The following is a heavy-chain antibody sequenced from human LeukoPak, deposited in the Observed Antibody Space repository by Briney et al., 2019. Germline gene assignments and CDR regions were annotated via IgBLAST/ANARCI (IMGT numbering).Heavy chain of an antibody. V-gene: IGHV1-69*04. CDR1: GGTFSSYA. J-gene: IGHJ4*02. Sequence: ASVKVPCKASGGTFSSYAISWVRQAPGQGLEWMGRIIPILGIANYAQKFQGRVTITADKSTSTAYMELSSLRSEDTAVYYCARDSDYDSSGYYGLDYWGQGTLVTVSS. CDR3: ARDSDYDSSGYYGLDY. CDR2: IIPILGIA. D-gene: IGHD3-22*01.